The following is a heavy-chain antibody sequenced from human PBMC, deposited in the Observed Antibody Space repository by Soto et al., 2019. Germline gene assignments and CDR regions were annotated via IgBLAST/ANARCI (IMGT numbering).Heavy chain of an antibody. Sequence: SETLSLTCTVSGGSISSSSYYWGWIRQPPGKGLEWIGSIYYSGSTYYNPSLKSRVTISVDTSKNQFSLKLSSVTAADTAVYYCARLSIAVAGRHFDYWGQGTLVTVSS. CDR2: IYYSGST. J-gene: IGHJ4*02. CDR1: GGSISSSSYY. V-gene: IGHV4-39*01. CDR3: ARLSIAVAGRHFDY. D-gene: IGHD6-19*01.